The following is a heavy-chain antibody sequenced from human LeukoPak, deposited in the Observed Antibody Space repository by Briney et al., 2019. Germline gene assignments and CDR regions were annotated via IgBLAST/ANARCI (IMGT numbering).Heavy chain of an antibody. J-gene: IGHJ2*01. D-gene: IGHD6-19*01. CDR3: AREAPGIAVASTPTGYFDL. V-gene: IGHV1-69*06. CDR2: IIPIFGTA. Sequence: SVKVSCKASGGTFSSYAISWVRQAPGQGLEWMGGIIPIFGTANYAQKFQGRVTITADKSTSTAYMELSTLRSEDTAVYYCAREAPGIAVASTPTGYFDLWGRGTLVTVSS. CDR1: GGTFSSYA.